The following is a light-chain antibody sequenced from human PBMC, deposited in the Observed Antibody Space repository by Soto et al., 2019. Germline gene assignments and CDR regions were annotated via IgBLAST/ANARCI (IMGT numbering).Light chain of an antibody. CDR3: QQYGSSPRT. J-gene: IGKJ4*01. CDR2: RAS. CDR1: QSVSSDY. V-gene: IGKV3-20*01. Sequence: EIVLTQSPGTLSLSPGERATLSCRASQSVSSDYLAWYQQKPGQAPRLLMHRASRRATGIPDRFSGSGSRTDFTLTISRLEPEDFAVYYCQQYGSSPRTFGGGTKVEIK.